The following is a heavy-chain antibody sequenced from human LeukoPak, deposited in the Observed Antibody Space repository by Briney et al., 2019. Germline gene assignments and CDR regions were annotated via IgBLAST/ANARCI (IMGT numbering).Heavy chain of an antibody. D-gene: IGHD6-13*01. CDR2: INPNSGGT. CDR1: GFSFTSYA. V-gene: IGHV1-2*02. J-gene: IGHJ4*02. CDR3: ARGVAAAGTLPFDY. Sequence: ASVKVSCKASGFSFTSYAIHWVRQAPGQGLEWMGWINPNSGGTNYAQKFQGRVTMTRDTSVSTAYMELSRLRSDDTAVYYCARGVAAAGTLPFDYWGQGTLVTVSS.